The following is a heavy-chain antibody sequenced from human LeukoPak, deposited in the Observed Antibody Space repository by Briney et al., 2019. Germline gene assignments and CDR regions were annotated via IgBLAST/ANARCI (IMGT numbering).Heavy chain of an antibody. CDR2: INHSGST. J-gene: IGHJ4*02. D-gene: IGHD1-7*01. Sequence: SETLSLTCAVYGGSFSGYYWSWIRQPPGKGLEWIGEINHSGSTNYNPSLKSRVTISVDTSKNQFSLKLSSVTAAVTAVYYCARAQRNYGSRAFDYWGQGTLVTVSS. CDR1: GGSFSGYY. V-gene: IGHV4-34*01. CDR3: ARAQRNYGSRAFDY.